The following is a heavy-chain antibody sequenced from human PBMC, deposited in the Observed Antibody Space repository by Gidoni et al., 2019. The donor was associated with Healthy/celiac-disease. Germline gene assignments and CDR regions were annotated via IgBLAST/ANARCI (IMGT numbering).Heavy chain of an antibody. D-gene: IGHD2-15*01. J-gene: IGHJ6*03. CDR1: GDSVSSNSAA. CDR3: AREVVVVAAKRTNYYYYMDV. CDR2: TYYRSKWYN. V-gene: IGHV6-1*01. Sequence: QVQLQQSGPGLVKPSQTLSLTCAISGDSVSSNSAAWNWIRQSPSRGLEWLGRTYYRSKWYNDYAVSVKSRITINPDTSKNQFSLQLNSVTPEDTAVYYCAREVVVVAAKRTNYYYYMDVWGKGTTVTVSS.